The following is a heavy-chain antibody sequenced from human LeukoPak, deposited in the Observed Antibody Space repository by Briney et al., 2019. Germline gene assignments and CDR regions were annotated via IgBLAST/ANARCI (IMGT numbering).Heavy chain of an antibody. V-gene: IGHV1-24*01. CDR1: GYTLSELS. CDR3: ARDNSVRDEAWWFNP. CDR2: FEPEDGEI. D-gene: IGHD5-24*01. Sequence: ASVKVSCKVSGYTLSELSMHWVRQAPGKGLQWMGGFEPEDGEIIYAQKFQGRITMTEDTSTDTVYMELSSLRSEDTAVYYCARDNSVRDEAWWFNPWGQGTLVTVSS. J-gene: IGHJ5*02.